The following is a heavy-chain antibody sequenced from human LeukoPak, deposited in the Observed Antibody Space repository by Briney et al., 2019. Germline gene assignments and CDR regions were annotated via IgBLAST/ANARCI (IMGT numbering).Heavy chain of an antibody. CDR1: GGSISSYY. Sequence: SETLSLTCTVSGGSISSYYWSWIRQPPGKGLEWIGYIYYSGTTNYNPSLKSRVTISVDTSKNQFSLKLSSVTAADTAVYYCASAAAGTDNWFDPWGQGTLVTVSS. V-gene: IGHV4-59*01. CDR3: ASAAAGTDNWFDP. D-gene: IGHD6-13*01. CDR2: IYYSGTT. J-gene: IGHJ5*02.